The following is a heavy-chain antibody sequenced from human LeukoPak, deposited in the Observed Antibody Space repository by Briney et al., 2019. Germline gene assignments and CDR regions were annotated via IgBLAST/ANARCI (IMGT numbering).Heavy chain of an antibody. CDR2: ISISSSYI. CDR3: ARDHFWSGNLDY. D-gene: IGHD3-3*02. Sequence: SGGSLRLSCAASGFTFSTYAVHEVRHAPGKTLEWVASISISSSYIYYAASVKGRFTISRDNAKNSLYLQMNSLRAEDTAVYYCARDHFWSGNLDYWGQGTLVTVSS. V-gene: IGHV3-21*01. CDR1: GFTFSTYA. J-gene: IGHJ4*02.